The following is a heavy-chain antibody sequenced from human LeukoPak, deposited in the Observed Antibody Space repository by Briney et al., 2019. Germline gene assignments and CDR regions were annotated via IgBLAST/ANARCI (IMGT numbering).Heavy chain of an antibody. Sequence: GASVKVSCKASGYTFTSYDINWVRQATGQGLEWMGWMNPNNGNTGYAQKFQGRVTMNRNTSISIAYMELSSLRSEDTAVYYCARRRYSSSFYYYYYMDVWGKGTTVTVSS. CDR1: GYTFTSYD. V-gene: IGHV1-8*01. D-gene: IGHD6-6*01. CDR3: ARRRYSSSFYYYYYMDV. J-gene: IGHJ6*03. CDR2: MNPNNGNT.